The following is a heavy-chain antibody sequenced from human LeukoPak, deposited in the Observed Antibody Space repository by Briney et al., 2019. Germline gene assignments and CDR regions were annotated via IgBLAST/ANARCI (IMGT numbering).Heavy chain of an antibody. CDR2: ISISGATT. D-gene: IGHD1-26*01. Sequence: GGSLRLSCAASGFSFSNYAMSWVRQAPGKGLEWVSAISISGATTCYADSVKGRFSISRDSSKNTLYLQMNSLRAEDTAIYYCAKVIVGATGGRGLDYWGQGTLVTVSS. J-gene: IGHJ4*02. CDR3: AKVIVGATGGRGLDY. CDR1: GFSFSNYA. V-gene: IGHV3-23*01.